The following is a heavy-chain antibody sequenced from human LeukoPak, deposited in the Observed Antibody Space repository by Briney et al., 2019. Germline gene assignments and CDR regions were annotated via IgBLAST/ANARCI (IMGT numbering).Heavy chain of an antibody. CDR3: ANSPRGYSYGTRQFDY. Sequence: GGSLRLSCAASGFTFSSYAMSWVRQAPGKGLEWVSAISGSGGSTYYADSVKGRFTISRGNSKNTLYLQMNSLRAEDTAVYYCANSPRGYSYGTRQFDYWGQGTLVTVSS. V-gene: IGHV3-23*01. D-gene: IGHD5-18*01. J-gene: IGHJ4*02. CDR1: GFTFSSYA. CDR2: ISGSGGST.